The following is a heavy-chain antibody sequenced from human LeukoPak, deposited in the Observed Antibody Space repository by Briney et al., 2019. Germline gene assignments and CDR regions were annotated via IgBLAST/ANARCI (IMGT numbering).Heavy chain of an antibody. V-gene: IGHV4-30-2*01. D-gene: IGHD2-15*01. J-gene: IGHJ5*02. Sequence: SQTLSLTCAVSGGSISSGGNSWSWSRHPPGKGLEGIGYIYHSGSTYYNPSLKSRVTISVDRSKNQFSLKLSSVTAADTAVYYCARDRCSGGSCYWFDPWGQGTLVTVSS. CDR1: GGSISSGGNS. CDR3: ARDRCSGGSCYWFDP. CDR2: IYHSGST.